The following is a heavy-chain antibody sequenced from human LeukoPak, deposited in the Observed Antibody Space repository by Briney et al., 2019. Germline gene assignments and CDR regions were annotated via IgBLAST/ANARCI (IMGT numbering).Heavy chain of an antibody. V-gene: IGHV4-38-2*02. J-gene: IGHJ6*03. Sequence: PSETLSLTCTVSGYSISSGYYWGWIRPPPGKGVEWIGKIYHSGSTYYYPSLKSRVTISVDTSKTPFSLKLSSVTAADTAVHYCARGSSSWSSTRYYYNYMDVWGKGTTVTVSS. CDR1: GYSISSGYY. D-gene: IGHD6-13*01. CDR2: IYHSGST. CDR3: ARGSSSWSSTRYYYNYMDV.